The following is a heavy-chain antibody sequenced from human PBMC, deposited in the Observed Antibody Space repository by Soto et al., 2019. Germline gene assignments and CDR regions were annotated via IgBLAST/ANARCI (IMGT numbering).Heavy chain of an antibody. CDR2: IIPFFGTA. J-gene: IGHJ4*02. D-gene: IGHD3-16*01. V-gene: IGHV1-69*01. CDR1: GGTFSTFG. CDR3: ARTAPMDAGVKYYYDF. Sequence: QVQLVQSGAEVKKTGSSVKVSCKTSGGTFSTFGISWVRQAPGQGLEWMGGIIPFFGTAEYSQKFEDRITITADESTNTVYMDLRSLTSEDTAIYYCARTAPMDAGVKYYYDFWGQGALVTVSS.